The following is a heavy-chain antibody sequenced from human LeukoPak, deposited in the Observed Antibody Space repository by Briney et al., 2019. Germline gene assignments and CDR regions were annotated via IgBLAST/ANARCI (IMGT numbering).Heavy chain of an antibody. Sequence: SETLSLTCTVSGGSISSYYWSWIRQPPGKGLEWIGYIYYSGSTYYNPSLKSRVTISVDTSKNQFSLKLSSVTAADTAVYYCARRTSYYDILTGYHNWFDPWGQGTLVTVSS. J-gene: IGHJ5*02. CDR2: IYYSGST. D-gene: IGHD3-9*01. CDR1: GGSISSYY. V-gene: IGHV4-59*08. CDR3: ARRTSYYDILTGYHNWFDP.